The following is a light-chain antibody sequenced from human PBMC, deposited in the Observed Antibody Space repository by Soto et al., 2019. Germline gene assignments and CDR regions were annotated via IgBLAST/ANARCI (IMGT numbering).Light chain of an antibody. J-gene: IGLJ1*01. CDR1: SGDVGGYNY. V-gene: IGLV2-8*01. Sequence: QSALTQPPSASGSPGQSVTISCTGTSGDVGGYNYVSWYQQHPGKAPKLMIFEVSERPSGVPDRFSASKSGNTASLTVSGLQAVDEADYYCSSYAGSNNYVFGTGTKVTVL. CDR2: EVS. CDR3: SSYAGSNNYV.